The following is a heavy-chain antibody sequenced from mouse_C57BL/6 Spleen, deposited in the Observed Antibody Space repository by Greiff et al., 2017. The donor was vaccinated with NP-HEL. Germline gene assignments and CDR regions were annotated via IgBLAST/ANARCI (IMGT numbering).Heavy chain of an antibody. CDR3: ARENGNYDAMDY. J-gene: IGHJ4*01. V-gene: IGHV1-52*01. D-gene: IGHD2-1*01. CDR2: IDPSASET. Sequence: QVQLQQPGAELVRPGSSVKLSCKASGYTFTSYWMHWVTPRPIQGLEWIGNIDPSASETHYNQKFKDKATLTVDTSSSTAYMQLSSMTSEDSAVYYCARENGNYDAMDYWGQGTSGTVSS. CDR1: GYTFTSYW.